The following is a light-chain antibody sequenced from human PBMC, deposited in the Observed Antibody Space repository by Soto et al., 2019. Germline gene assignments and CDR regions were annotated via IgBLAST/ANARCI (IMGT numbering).Light chain of an antibody. CDR2: EVS. Sequence: QSVLTQPASVSGSPGQSITMSCTGTSNDVGGHNYVSWFQQHPGKAPKLLIFEVSNRPSGVSHRFSGSKSGNTASLTISGLQAEDEADYYCSSFTSTSTFVFGSGTKVTVL. V-gene: IGLV2-14*01. CDR1: SNDVGGHNY. CDR3: SSFTSTSTFV. J-gene: IGLJ1*01.